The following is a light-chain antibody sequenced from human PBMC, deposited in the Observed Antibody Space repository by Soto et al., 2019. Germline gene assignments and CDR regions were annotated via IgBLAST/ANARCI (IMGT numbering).Light chain of an antibody. CDR1: QAIDSW. J-gene: IGKJ1*01. CDR3: QQSLRSPPT. CDR2: TGS. Sequence: EIQMTQSPSSVSASVGDSVTITSRASQAIDSWLAWYQQKPGEAPKLLIFTGSLWHSGVPPRFSGSGSGTDFTLTISSLQPEDFATYYCQQSLRSPPTFGQGTKVDIE. V-gene: IGKV1-12*01.